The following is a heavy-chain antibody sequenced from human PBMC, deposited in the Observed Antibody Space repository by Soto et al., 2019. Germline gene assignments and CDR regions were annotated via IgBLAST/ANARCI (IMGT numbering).Heavy chain of an antibody. CDR2: IYYSGST. V-gene: IGHV4-59*01. D-gene: IGHD5-12*01. Sequence: SETLSLTCTVSGGSISSYYWSWIRQPPGKGLEWIGYIYYSGSTNYNPSLKSRVTISVDTSKNQFSLKLSSVTAADTAVYYCARGSGYDRTHFSMPYWGQGTLVTVSS. CDR1: GGSISSYY. J-gene: IGHJ4*02. CDR3: ARGSGYDRTHFSMPY.